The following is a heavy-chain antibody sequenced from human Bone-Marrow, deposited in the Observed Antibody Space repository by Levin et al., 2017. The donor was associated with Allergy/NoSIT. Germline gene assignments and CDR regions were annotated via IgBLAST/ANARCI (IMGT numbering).Heavy chain of an antibody. CDR3: ARVGDLVVPPGRVPSIKPRSYNWFDP. J-gene: IGHJ5*02. Sequence: ASVKVSCKASGYTFTNYYMHWVRQAPGQGLQWMGTINPTGGSTSYAQKFQGRVTMTTDTSTSTVYMELSSLTSDDTAVYYCARVGDLVVPPGRVPSIKPRSYNWFDPWGQGTLVTVSS. D-gene: IGHD2-2*01. CDR1: GYTFTNYY. V-gene: IGHV1-46*01. CDR2: INPTGGST.